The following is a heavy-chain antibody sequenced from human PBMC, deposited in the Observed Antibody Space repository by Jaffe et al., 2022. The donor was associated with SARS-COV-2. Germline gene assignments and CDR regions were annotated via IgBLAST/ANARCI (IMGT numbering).Heavy chain of an antibody. J-gene: IGHJ4*02. CDR2: IWFDSSNR. CDR3: ARDLGYDAGRTPGY. D-gene: IGHD2-15*01. V-gene: IGHV3-33*01. CDR1: GFTFSRYG. Sequence: QMQLVESGGGVVQPGRSLRLSCAASGFTFSRYGMHWVRRTPDKGLEWVAVIWFDSSNRYYADSVRGRFTISRDNSNSTVFLQMNSLRLEDTGLYYCARDLGYDAGRTPGYWGQGTLVTVSS.